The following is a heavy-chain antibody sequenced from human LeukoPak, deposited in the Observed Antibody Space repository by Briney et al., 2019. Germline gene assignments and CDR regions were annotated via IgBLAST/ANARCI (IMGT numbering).Heavy chain of an antibody. CDR3: AHRSQVLVGATALYYFDY. V-gene: IGHV2-5*01. Sequence: SGSTLAKPTQTLTLTCTFSGFSLSTSGVGVGWIRQPPGKALEWLALIYWNDDKRYSPSLKSRLTITKDTSKNQVVLTMTNMDPVDTATYYCAHRSQVLVGATALYYFDYWGQGTLVTVSS. J-gene: IGHJ4*02. CDR2: IYWNDDK. CDR1: GFSLSTSGVG. D-gene: IGHD1-26*01.